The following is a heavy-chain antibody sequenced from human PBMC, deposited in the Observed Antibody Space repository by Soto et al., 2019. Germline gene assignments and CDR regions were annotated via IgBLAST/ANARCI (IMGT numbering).Heavy chain of an antibody. Sequence: LSLTCAVYGGSFSGYYWSWIRQPPGKGLEWIGEINHSGSTNYNPSLKSRVTISVDTSKNQFSLKLSSVTAADTAVYYCARGDYRGHFDYWGQGXLVTVYS. J-gene: IGHJ4*02. CDR3: ARGDYRGHFDY. CDR1: GGSFSGYY. D-gene: IGHD4-4*01. V-gene: IGHV4-34*01. CDR2: INHSGST.